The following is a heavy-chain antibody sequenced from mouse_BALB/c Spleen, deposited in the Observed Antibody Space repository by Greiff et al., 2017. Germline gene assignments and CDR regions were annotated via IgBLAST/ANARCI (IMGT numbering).Heavy chain of an antibody. V-gene: IGHV1-63*02. CDR3: ARYYRYDRLYAMDY. CDR2: IYPGGGYT. CDR1: GYTFTNYW. D-gene: IGHD2-14*01. Sequence: QVQLQQSGAELVRPGTSVKISCKASGYTFTNYWLGWVKQRPGHGLEWIGDIYPGGGYTNYNEKFKGKATLTADTSSSTAYMQLSSLTSEDSAVYFCARYYRYDRLYAMDYGGQGTSVTVSS. J-gene: IGHJ4*01.